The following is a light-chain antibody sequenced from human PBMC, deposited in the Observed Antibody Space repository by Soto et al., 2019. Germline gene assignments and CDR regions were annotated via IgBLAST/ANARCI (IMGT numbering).Light chain of an antibody. CDR3: QSYDNSHDWDVI. J-gene: IGLJ2*01. Sequence: QSVLTQSPSVSGAPGQRVTISCTGSSSNIGAGYAVHWYQQRPGTAPKLLISDSDNRPSGVPDRFSGSKSGTSASLASTGLQAEDEADYYCQSYDNSHDWDVIFGGGTKVTVL. V-gene: IGLV1-40*01. CDR2: DSD. CDR1: SSNIGAGYA.